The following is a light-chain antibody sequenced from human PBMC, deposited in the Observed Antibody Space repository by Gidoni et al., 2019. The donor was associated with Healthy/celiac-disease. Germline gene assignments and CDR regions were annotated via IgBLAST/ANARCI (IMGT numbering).Light chain of an antibody. CDR2: WAS. Sequence: DIVMTQSPDSLAVSLGERATINCKSSQSVLYSSNNTNNLAWYQQKQGQPPKLLIYWASTREAGVPDRFSGSGSGTDFTLTISSRQAEDVAVYYCQQYYSTPLTFXQXTKVXIK. V-gene: IGKV4-1*01. CDR1: QSVLYSSNNTNN. CDR3: QQYYSTPLT. J-gene: IGKJ1*01.